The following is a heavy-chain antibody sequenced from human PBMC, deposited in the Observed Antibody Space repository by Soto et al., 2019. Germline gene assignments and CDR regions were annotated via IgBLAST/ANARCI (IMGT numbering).Heavy chain of an antibody. CDR3: ATNYGSGSTHFDN. CDR2: IIPMLGMS. CDR1: GDTFNFYT. Sequence: QVQLVQSGAEVKTPGSSVKVSCTASGDTFNFYTLSWVRQAPGQGLEWMGRIIPMLGMSNYAQKFQGRVTIIADKSTRTVSMLLSGLRSEDTALYYCATNYGSGSTHFDNWGQGTLVTVSS. J-gene: IGHJ4*02. D-gene: IGHD3-10*01. V-gene: IGHV1-69*02.